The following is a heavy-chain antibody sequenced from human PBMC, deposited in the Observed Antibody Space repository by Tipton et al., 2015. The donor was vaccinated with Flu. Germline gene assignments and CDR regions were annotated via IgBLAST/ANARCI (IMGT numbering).Heavy chain of an antibody. CDR2: IYPAGGGI. CDR1: GYTFTSYN. V-gene: IGHV1-46*01. Sequence: QSEAEVKKPGASVKVSCKASGYTFTSYNMHWVRQAPGQGLEWMGIIYPAGGGISYAQKFQGRVIMTRDRSTGTVHMELSSLRSDDTAMYYCARDKGGGTYTFDVWGQGTMVTVSS. J-gene: IGHJ3*01. D-gene: IGHD1-1*01. CDR3: ARDKGGGTYTFDV.